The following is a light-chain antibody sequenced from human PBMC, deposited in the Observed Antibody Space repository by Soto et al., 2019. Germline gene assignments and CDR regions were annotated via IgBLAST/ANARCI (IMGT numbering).Light chain of an antibody. CDR3: QQRSNWPPWT. CDR1: QSVSSY. V-gene: IGKV3-11*01. Sequence: EIVLTQSPATLSLSPGERATLSCRSSQSVSSYLAWYQQKPGQAPRLLIYDASNRATGIPARFSGSGSGTDFTLTISSLEPEDCAVYYCQQRSNWPPWTVGQGTKVDI. CDR2: DAS. J-gene: IGKJ1*01.